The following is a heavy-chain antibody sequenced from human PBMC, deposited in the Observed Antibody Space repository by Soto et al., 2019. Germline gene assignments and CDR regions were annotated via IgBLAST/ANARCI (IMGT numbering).Heavy chain of an antibody. CDR1: GYTFTSYY. D-gene: IGHD6-19*01. V-gene: IGHV1-46*03. CDR3: ARYDVPGIAVAGPDYYYYGMDV. Sequence: ASVKVSCKASGYTFTSYYMHWVRQAPGQGLEWMGIINPSGGSTSYAQKFQGRVTMTRDTSTSTVYMELSSLRSEDTAVYYCARYDVPGIAVAGPDYYYYGMDVWGQGTTVTVSS. J-gene: IGHJ6*02. CDR2: INPSGGST.